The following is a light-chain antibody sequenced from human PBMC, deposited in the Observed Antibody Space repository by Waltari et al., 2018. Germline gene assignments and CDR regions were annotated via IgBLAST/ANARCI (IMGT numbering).Light chain of an antibody. V-gene: IGKV1-39*01. CDR2: AAS. CDR3: QQSYSTPPT. CDR1: QSISSY. J-gene: IGKJ5*01. Sequence: DIQMTQSPSSLSASVGDRVTITCRASQSISSYLNWYQQKPGKAPKFLISAASSLQSGVPSRFSCSGSGTDFTLTISSLQPEDFATYYCQQSYSTPPTFGQGTRLETK.